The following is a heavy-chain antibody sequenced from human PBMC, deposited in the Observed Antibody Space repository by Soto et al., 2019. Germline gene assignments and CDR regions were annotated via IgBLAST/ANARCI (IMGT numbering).Heavy chain of an antibody. V-gene: IGHV3-48*01. J-gene: IGHJ6*02. CDR3: AKAARPRTRYYYYGMDV. CDR1: GFTFSSYS. Sequence: GGSLRLSCAASGFTFSSYSMNWVRQAPGKGLEWVSYISSSSSTIYYADSVKGRFTISRDNAKNTLYLQMNSLRAEDTAVYYCAKAARPRTRYYYYGMDVWGQGTTVTVSS. D-gene: IGHD6-25*01. CDR2: ISSSSSTI.